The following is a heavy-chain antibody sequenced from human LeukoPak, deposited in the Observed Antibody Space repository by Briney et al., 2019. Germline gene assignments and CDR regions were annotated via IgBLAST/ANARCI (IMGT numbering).Heavy chain of an antibody. V-gene: IGHV1-18*01. CDR2: ISAYNGNT. CDR1: GYTFTSYG. Sequence: ASVKVSCKASGYTFTSYGISWVRQAPGQGREWMGWISAYNGNTNYAQKLQGRVTMTTDTSTSTAYMELRSLRSDDTAVYYCARGPRGEYYYDSSGYYYVYWGQGTLVTVSS. J-gene: IGHJ4*02. CDR3: ARGPRGEYYYDSSGYYYVY. D-gene: IGHD3-22*01.